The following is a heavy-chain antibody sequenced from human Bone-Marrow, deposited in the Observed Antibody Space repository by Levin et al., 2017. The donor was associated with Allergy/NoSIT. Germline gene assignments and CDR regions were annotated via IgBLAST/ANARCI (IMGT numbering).Heavy chain of an antibody. Sequence: QPGESLKISCAASGFTFSSYSMNWVRQAPGKGLEWISYITSSSSSIYYADSVRGRFTISRDNDNNSLYLQMNSLRAEDTAVYYCARDPRSPSLGYCSRTGCPYFFDYWGQGTLVTVSS. CDR1: GFTFSSYS. D-gene: IGHD2-2*01. V-gene: IGHV3-48*01. CDR3: ARDPRSPSLGYCSRTGCPYFFDY. J-gene: IGHJ4*02. CDR2: ITSSSSSI.